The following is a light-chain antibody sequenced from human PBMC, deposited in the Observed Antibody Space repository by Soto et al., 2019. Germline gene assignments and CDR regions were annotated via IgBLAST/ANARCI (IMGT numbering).Light chain of an antibody. Sequence: EIVMTQSPATLPVPQGEKATLSCRAGKGVTTTLAWYQQKPGQAPRLLIYGASTRATGIPARFSGSGSGTEFTLTISSLQSEDFAVYYCQQYNNWPPEGTFGQGTKVEIK. CDR3: QQYNNWPPEGT. V-gene: IGKV3-15*01. J-gene: IGKJ1*01. CDR2: GAS. CDR1: KGVTTT.